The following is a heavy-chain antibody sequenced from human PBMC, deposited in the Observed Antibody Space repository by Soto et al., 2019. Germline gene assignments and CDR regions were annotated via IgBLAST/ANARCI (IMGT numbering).Heavy chain of an antibody. Sequence: HPGGSLRLSCAASGFTFSSYEMNWVRQAPGKGLEWVSYISSSGSTIYYADSVKGRFTISRDNAKNSLYLQMNSLRAEDTAVYYCARDFPSPLDDKTGYSSGWYPLGYFDYWGQGTLVTVSS. CDR2: ISSSGSTI. CDR3: ARDFPSPLDDKTGYSSGWYPLGYFDY. D-gene: IGHD6-19*01. V-gene: IGHV3-48*03. CDR1: GFTFSSYE. J-gene: IGHJ4*02.